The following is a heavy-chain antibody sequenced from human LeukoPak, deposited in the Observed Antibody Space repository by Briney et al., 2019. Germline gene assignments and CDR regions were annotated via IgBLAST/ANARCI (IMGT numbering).Heavy chain of an antibody. Sequence: ASVKVSCRVSGYTLNELAIHWVRQAPGKGLAWVGGLDPEDDEIVFAQNFQGRVTMSEDISADTAYMELTSLNFEDTAVYYCATYGPQLRFLEWTTDSFDIWGQGTTVIVSA. CDR3: ATYGPQLRFLEWTTDSFDI. CDR1: GYTLNELA. CDR2: LDPEDDEI. V-gene: IGHV1-24*01. J-gene: IGHJ3*02. D-gene: IGHD3-3*01.